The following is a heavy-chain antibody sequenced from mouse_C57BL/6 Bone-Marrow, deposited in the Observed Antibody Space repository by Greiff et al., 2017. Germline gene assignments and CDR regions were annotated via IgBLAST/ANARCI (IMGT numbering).Heavy chain of an antibody. CDR1: GYAFSSSW. Sequence: VQLQESGPELVKPGASVKISCKASGYAFSSSWMNWVKQRPGKGLEWIGRIYPGDGDTNYNGKFKGKATLTADKSSSTAYMQLSSLTSEDSAVYFCARGNWACCAYWGQETLVTVSA. V-gene: IGHV1-82*01. D-gene: IGHD4-1*01. J-gene: IGHJ3*01. CDR2: IYPGDGDT. CDR3: ARGNWACCAY.